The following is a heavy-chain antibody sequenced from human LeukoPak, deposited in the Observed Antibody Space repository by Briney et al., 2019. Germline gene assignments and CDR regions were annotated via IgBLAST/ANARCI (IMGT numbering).Heavy chain of an antibody. D-gene: IGHD5-24*01. V-gene: IGHV3-66*01. J-gene: IGHJ6*02. CDR1: GFTFSNYS. Sequence: GGSLRLSCAASGFTFSNYSMNWVRQAPGKGLEWVSVIYSGGSTYYADSVKGRFTISRDNSKNTLYLQMNSLRAEDTAVYYCAKAGLSLERWLQFGMDVWGQGTTVTVSS. CDR2: IYSGGST. CDR3: AKAGLSLERWLQFGMDV.